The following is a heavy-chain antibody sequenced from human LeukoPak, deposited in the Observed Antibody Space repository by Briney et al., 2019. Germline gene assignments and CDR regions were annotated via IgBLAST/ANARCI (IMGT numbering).Heavy chain of an antibody. CDR3: ARSFRGYSQGYYYYAMDV. V-gene: IGHV4-61*01. CDR1: GGSVSSGSYY. CDR2: MYHSGST. D-gene: IGHD5-18*01. J-gene: IGHJ6*02. Sequence: SETLSLTCTVSGGSVSSGSYYWSWIRQSPGKGLEWIGLMYHSGSTNYNPSLKSRVIMSQDTSTNQFSLQVNSVTAADSAVYYCARSFRGYSQGYYYYAMDVWGQGTTVTVFS.